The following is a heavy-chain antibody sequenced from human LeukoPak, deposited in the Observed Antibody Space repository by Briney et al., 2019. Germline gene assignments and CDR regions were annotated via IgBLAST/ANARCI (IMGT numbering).Heavy chain of an antibody. Sequence: PSETLSLTCAVYGGSFSGYYWSWIRQPPGKGLEWIGEINHSGGTNYNPSLKSRVTISVDTSKNQFSLKLSSVTAADTAVYYCASSTMGGLLLAHDAFDIWGQGTMVTVSS. CDR3: ASSTMGGLLLAHDAFDI. V-gene: IGHV4-34*01. CDR2: INHSGGT. CDR1: GGSFSGYY. D-gene: IGHD3-22*01. J-gene: IGHJ3*02.